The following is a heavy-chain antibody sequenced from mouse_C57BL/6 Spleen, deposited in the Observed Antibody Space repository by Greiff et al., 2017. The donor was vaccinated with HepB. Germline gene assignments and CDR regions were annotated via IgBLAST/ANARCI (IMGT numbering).Heavy chain of an antibody. CDR3: ARLYDYDVWFAY. J-gene: IGHJ3*01. CDR2: ISSGGSYT. CDR1: GFTFSSYG. D-gene: IGHD2-4*01. V-gene: IGHV5-6*01. Sequence: EVQVVESGGDLVKPGGSLKLSCAASGFTFSSYGMSWVRQTPDKRLEWVATISSGGSYTYYPDSVKGRFTISRDNAKNTLYLQMSSLKSEDTAMYYCARLYDYDVWFAYWGQGTLVTVSA.